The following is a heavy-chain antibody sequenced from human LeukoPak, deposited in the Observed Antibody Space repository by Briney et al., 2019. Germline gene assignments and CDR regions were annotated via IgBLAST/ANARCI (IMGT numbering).Heavy chain of an antibody. V-gene: IGHV3-21*01. J-gene: IGHJ4*02. Sequence: PGGSLTLSCAASGFTFSRYSMNWLRQAPGKGLEWVSSISNSSSYIYYADSVKGRFTISRDNSKNSLYLQMNSLRAEDTAVYYCAKDQAYYDSSGIPNPYYYFDCWGQGALVTVSS. CDR2: ISNSSSYI. D-gene: IGHD3-22*01. CDR3: AKDQAYYDSSGIPNPYYYFDC. CDR1: GFTFSRYS.